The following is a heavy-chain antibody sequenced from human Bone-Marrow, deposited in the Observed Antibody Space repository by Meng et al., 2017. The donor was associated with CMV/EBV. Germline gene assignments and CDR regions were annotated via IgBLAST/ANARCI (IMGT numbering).Heavy chain of an antibody. CDR3: ARDNNWGPDY. Sequence: ASVKVSCKASGYTFTSYGISWVRQAPGQGLEWMGWIHPHRGDTNYAQQFQGRVTLTRDTSINTGYMELTRLTSDDTAVYYCARDNNWGPDYWGQGTPVTVSS. CDR2: IHPHRGDT. J-gene: IGHJ4*02. CDR1: GYTFTSYG. V-gene: IGHV1-2*02. D-gene: IGHD7-27*01.